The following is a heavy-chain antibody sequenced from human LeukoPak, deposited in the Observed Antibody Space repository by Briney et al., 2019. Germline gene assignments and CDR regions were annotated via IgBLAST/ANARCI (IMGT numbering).Heavy chain of an antibody. Sequence: PGRSLGLSCAASGFTFDDYAMHWVRQAPGKGLEWVSGISWNSGSIGYADSVKGRFTISRDNAKNSLYLQMNSLRAEDTALYYCAKDPGMRGESFDYWGQGTLVTVSS. J-gene: IGHJ4*02. CDR2: ISWNSGSI. D-gene: IGHD1-14*01. CDR3: AKDPGMRGESFDY. V-gene: IGHV3-9*01. CDR1: GFTFDDYA.